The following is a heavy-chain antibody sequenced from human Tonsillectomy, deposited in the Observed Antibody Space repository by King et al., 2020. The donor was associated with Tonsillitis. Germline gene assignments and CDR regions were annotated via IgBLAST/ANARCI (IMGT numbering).Heavy chain of an antibody. D-gene: IGHD4-17*01. J-gene: IGHJ4*02. Sequence: VQLQESGPGLVRPSQTLSLICSVSGDSLTSGGYFWSWILQHPDKGLEWIGSIYHNGPTYHTPSLRGRLFMSVDTSKNQFSLRLTSVTAADTAVYYCAGNRDYGDYVDFWGQGTLVAVSS. CDR3: AGNRDYGDYVDF. CDR2: IYHNGPT. CDR1: GDSLTSGGYF. V-gene: IGHV4-31*03.